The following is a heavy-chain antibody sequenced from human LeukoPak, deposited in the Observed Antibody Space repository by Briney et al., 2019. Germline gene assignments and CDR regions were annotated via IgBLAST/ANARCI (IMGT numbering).Heavy chain of an antibody. J-gene: IGHJ5*02. V-gene: IGHV3-30*18. CDR2: ISSDGSSK. Sequence: GGSLRLSCAAAGFTFSNSGMHWVRQTPGKGLEWVAVISSDGSSKYYADSVKDRFTISRDNSKNTLYLQMNSLRVEDTAVYYCAKDYKNWNGVSWFDPWGQGTLVTVSS. CDR3: AKDYKNWNGVSWFDP. D-gene: IGHD3-3*01. CDR1: GFTFSNSG.